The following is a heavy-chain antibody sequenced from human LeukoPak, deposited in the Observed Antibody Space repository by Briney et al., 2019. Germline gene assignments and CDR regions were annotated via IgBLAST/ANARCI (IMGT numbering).Heavy chain of an antibody. CDR2: IIPIFGTA. CDR3: ARGQSGSSSYYYYYMDV. J-gene: IGHJ6*03. D-gene: IGHD6-13*01. Sequence: SVKVSCKASGGTFSSYAISWVRQAPGQGLEWMGGIIPIFGTANYAQKFQGRVTITADESTSTAYMELSSQRSEDTAVYYCARGQSGSSSYYYYYMDVWGKGTTVTVSS. CDR1: GGTFSSYA. V-gene: IGHV1-69*13.